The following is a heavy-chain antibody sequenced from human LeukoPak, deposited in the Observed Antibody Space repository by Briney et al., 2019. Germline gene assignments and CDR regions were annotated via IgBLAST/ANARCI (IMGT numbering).Heavy chain of an antibody. CDR1: GFTFSSYG. Sequence: SLRLSCAASGFTFSSYGMHWVRQAPGKGLEWVAVIWYDGSNKYYADSVKGRFTISRDNSKNTLYLQMNSLRAEDTAVYYCARCGYTFSCDAFDIWGQGTMVTVSS. D-gene: IGHD5-12*01. J-gene: IGHJ3*02. CDR3: ARCGYTFSCDAFDI. CDR2: IWYDGSNK. V-gene: IGHV3-33*01.